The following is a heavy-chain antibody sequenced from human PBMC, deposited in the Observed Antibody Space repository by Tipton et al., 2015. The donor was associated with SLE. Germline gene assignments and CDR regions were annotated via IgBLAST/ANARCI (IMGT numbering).Heavy chain of an antibody. CDR3: ARERYGFFDY. Sequence: LRLSCTVSGGSISSLSWSWIRQPPGKRLEWIGYIFYTGSTNYNPSLKSRVTISVDTSKNQFSLKLSSVTAADTAVYYCARERYGFFDYWGQGTLVTVSS. CDR1: GGSISSLS. CDR2: IFYTGST. V-gene: IGHV4-59*01. D-gene: IGHD3-16*01. J-gene: IGHJ4*02.